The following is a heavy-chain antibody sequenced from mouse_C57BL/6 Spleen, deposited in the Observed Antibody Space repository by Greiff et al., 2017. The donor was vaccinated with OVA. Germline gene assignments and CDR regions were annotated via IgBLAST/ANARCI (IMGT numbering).Heavy chain of an antibody. CDR3: ARFPLYYYAMDY. J-gene: IGHJ4*01. Sequence: VQLQQPGAELVMPGASVKLSCKASGYTFTSYWMHWVKQRPGQGLEWIGEIDPSDSYTNYNQKFKGKSTLTVDKSSSTAYMQLSSLTSEDSAVYYCARFPLYYYAMDYWGQGTSVTVSS. V-gene: IGHV1-69*01. CDR2: IDPSDSYT. CDR1: GYTFTSYW.